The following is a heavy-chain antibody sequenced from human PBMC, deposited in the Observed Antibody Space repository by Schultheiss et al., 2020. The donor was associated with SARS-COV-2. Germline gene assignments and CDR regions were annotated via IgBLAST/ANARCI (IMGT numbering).Heavy chain of an antibody. CDR3: ARTSAYYFASPQYYFDY. CDR1: GYTFTSYY. D-gene: IGHD3-22*01. CDR2: INPNSGGT. V-gene: IGHV1-2*04. J-gene: IGHJ4*02. Sequence: ASVKVSCKASGYTFTSYYIHWVRQAPGQGLEWMGWINPNSGGTNYAQNFQGWVTMTRDTSISTAYMELSRLRSDDTAVYYCARTSAYYFASPQYYFDYWGQGTLVTVSS.